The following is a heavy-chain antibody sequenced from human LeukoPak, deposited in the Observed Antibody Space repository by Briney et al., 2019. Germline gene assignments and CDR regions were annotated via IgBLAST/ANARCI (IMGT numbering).Heavy chain of an antibody. D-gene: IGHD6-19*01. CDR2: IRYGESNK. Sequence: GGSQRLSCAASGFILSNYGRHWVRQAPGKGLEWVAFIRYGESNKFYADSVKGRFTISRDNSKNILFLHMNSLRAEDTAVYYCATMQWLEGVDWFDPWGQGTLVTVSS. V-gene: IGHV3-30*02. CDR1: GFILSNYG. J-gene: IGHJ5*02. CDR3: ATMQWLEGVDWFDP.